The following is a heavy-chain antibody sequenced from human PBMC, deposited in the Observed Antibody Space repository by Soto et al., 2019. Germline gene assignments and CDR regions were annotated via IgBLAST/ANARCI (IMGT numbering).Heavy chain of an antibody. CDR3: AKEEAFGSGGHDF. D-gene: IGHD6-19*01. Sequence: QAQLVESGGGVVQPGRSLRLSCVASGFTLGNYAMHWVRQAPGKGLEWVAGVWSDGDFQAYAESVRGRFTISRDKPKNTLNLQMNSLRVEDTAIYYCAKEEAFGSGGHDFRGQGTLVIVSS. J-gene: IGHJ4*02. CDR2: VWSDGDFQ. CDR1: GFTLGNYA. V-gene: IGHV3-33*03.